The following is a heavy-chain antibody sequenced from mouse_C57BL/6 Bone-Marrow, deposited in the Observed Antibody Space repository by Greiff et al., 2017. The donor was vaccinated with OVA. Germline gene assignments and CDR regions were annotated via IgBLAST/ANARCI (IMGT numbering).Heavy chain of an antibody. CDR3: AREGVYYDYDGPYAMDY. CDR2: IYPSDSET. Sequence: QVQLQQPGAELVRPGSSVKLSCKASGYTFTSYWMDWVQQRPGQGLEWIGNIYPSDSETHYNQKFKDKATLTVDKSSSTAYMQLSSLTSEDSAVYYCAREGVYYDYDGPYAMDYWGQGTSVTVSS. J-gene: IGHJ4*01. V-gene: IGHV1-61*01. CDR1: GYTFTSYW. D-gene: IGHD2-4*01.